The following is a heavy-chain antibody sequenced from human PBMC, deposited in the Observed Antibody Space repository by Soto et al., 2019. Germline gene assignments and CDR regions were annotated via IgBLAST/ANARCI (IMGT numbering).Heavy chain of an antibody. CDR1: GFAFSSYS. D-gene: IGHD6-19*01. V-gene: IGHV3-21*06. Sequence: EVQLVESGGGLVKPGGSLRLSCAASGFAFSSYSMNWVRQAPGKGLEWVAFITIRSSYIYYADSVRGRFTISRENAKNSLYLQMDGLRAEDTAVYYCARDDGWLVLDYWGQGTLVTVSS. J-gene: IGHJ4*02. CDR3: ARDDGWLVLDY. CDR2: ITIRSSYI.